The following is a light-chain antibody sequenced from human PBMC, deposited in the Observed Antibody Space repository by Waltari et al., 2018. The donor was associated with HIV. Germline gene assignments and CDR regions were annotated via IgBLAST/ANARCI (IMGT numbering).Light chain of an antibody. CDR3: SSYTSFSTVL. J-gene: IGLJ2*01. V-gene: IGLV2-23*01. Sequence: QSALTQPASVSGSPGQSITISCTGTSSDVGTYSLLSWYQHHPGKAPKHMMYEGNKLPSGVSNRFSGSKSGNTASLTISGLQAEDEADYYCSSYTSFSTVLFGGGTKLTVL. CDR1: SSDVGTYSL. CDR2: EGN.